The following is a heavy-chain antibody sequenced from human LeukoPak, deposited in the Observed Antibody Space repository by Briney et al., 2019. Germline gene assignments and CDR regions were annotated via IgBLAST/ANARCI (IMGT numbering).Heavy chain of an antibody. CDR3: ARPTYSGSYYWFDY. Sequence: GRSLRLSCAASGFTFSSYGMHWVRQAPGKGLEWVAVMWYDGSNKYYADSVKGRFTISRDNSKNTLYLQMNSLRAEDTAVYYCARPTYSGSYYWFDYWGQGTLVTVSS. J-gene: IGHJ4*02. CDR2: MWYDGSNK. CDR1: GFTFSSYG. D-gene: IGHD1-26*01. V-gene: IGHV3-33*01.